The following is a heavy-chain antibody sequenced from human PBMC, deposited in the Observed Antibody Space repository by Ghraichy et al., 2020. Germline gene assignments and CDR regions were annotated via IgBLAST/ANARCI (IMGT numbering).Heavy chain of an antibody. J-gene: IGHJ6*03. CDR3: ARDDAAAGPLGYYYYYMDV. V-gene: IGHV1-18*01. CDR1: GYTFTSYG. D-gene: IGHD6-13*01. CDR2: ISAYNGNT. Sequence: ASVKVSCKASGYTFTSYGISWVRQAPGQGLEWMGWISAYNGNTNYAQKLQGRVTMTTDTSTSTAYMELRSLRSDDTAVYYCARDDAAAGPLGYYYYYMDVWGKGTTVTVSS.